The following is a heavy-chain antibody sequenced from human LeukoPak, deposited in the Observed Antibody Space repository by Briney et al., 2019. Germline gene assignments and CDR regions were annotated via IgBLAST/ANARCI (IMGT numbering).Heavy chain of an antibody. Sequence: GRSLRLSCAASGFTFSSSCMHWVRQAPGKGLEWVAVISYGGSNKYYADSVKGRFTISRDNSKNTLYLQMNSLRAEDTAVYYCAKAVVEMATIGLFDYWGQGTLVTVSS. V-gene: IGHV3-30*18. J-gene: IGHJ4*02. CDR3: AKAVVEMATIGLFDY. CDR1: GFTFSSSC. D-gene: IGHD5-24*01. CDR2: ISYGGSNK.